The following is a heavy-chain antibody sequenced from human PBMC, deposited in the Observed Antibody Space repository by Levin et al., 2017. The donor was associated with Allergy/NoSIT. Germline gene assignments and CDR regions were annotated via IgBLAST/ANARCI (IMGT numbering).Heavy chain of an antibody. D-gene: IGHD2-15*01. CDR2: IYTSGST. CDR3: ARDKCSGGSCYSGY. CDR1: GGSISSGSYY. J-gene: IGHJ4*02. V-gene: IGHV4-61*02. Sequence: SETLSLTCTVSGGSISSGSYYWSWIRQPAGKGLEWIGRIYTSGSTNYNPSLKSRVTISVDTSKNQFSLKLSSVTAADTAVYYCARDKCSGGSCYSGYWGQGTLVTVSS.